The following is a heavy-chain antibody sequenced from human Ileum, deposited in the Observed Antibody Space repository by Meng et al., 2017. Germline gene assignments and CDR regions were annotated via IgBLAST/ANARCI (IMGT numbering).Heavy chain of an antibody. V-gene: IGHV3-74*01. CDR1: GFTFSGYW. CDR3: VRDGPNYFDQ. Sequence: EVQLVESGGGLVKPGGSLRLSCAASGFTFSGYWMHWFRQGTGKSLVWLSHINSDGTGTSYAESVRGRFTISRDNAKNTLYLQMNSLTVEDTAVYYCVRDGPNYFDQWGQGTLVTVSS. J-gene: IGHJ4*02. CDR2: INSDGTGT.